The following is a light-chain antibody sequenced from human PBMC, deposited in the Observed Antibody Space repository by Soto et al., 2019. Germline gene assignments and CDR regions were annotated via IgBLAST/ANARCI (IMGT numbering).Light chain of an antibody. V-gene: IGKV3-11*01. CDR2: DAS. CDR1: QSISDY. Sequence: IVLTQSPDTLSLSPGETATLSCRASQSISDYLAWYQQKPGQAPRLLIYDASNRATGIPGRFSGSGSGTDFSLTIRSLEAEDFSIYYCQQRSDWPSAFGGGTRVEIK. J-gene: IGKJ4*01. CDR3: QQRSDWPSA.